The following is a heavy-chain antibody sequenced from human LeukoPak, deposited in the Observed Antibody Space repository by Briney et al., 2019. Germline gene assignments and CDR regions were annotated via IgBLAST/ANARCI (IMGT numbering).Heavy chain of an antibody. CDR3: ARVVGGASGRYYYYYMDV. CDR1: GGSFSGYY. CDR2: IYYSGST. Sequence: PSETLSLTCAVYGGSFSGYYWSWIRQPPGKGLEWIGYIYYSGSTNYNPSLKSRVTISVDTSKNQFSLNLSSVTAADTAVYYCARVVGGASGRYYYYYMDVWGKGTTVTVSS. V-gene: IGHV4-34*11. J-gene: IGHJ6*03. D-gene: IGHD3-16*01.